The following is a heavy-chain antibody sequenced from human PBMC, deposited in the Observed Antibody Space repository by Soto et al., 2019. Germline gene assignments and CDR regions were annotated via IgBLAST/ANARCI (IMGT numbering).Heavy chain of an antibody. D-gene: IGHD3-22*01. CDR2: IYYSGST. CDR1: GGSISSYY. CDR3: ARDSDYYDSSGYAFDI. Sequence: PSETLSLTCTVSGGSISSYYWSWIRQPPGKGLEWIGYIYYSGSTNYNPSLKSRVTISVDTSKNQFSLKLSSVTAADTAVYYCARDSDYYDSSGYAFDIWGQGTMVTVSS. J-gene: IGHJ3*02. V-gene: IGHV4-59*01.